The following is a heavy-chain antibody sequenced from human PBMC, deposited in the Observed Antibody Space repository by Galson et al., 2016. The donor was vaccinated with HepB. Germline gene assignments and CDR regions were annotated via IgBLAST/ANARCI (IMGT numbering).Heavy chain of an antibody. CDR2: ISTSSSTI. J-gene: IGHJ4*02. Sequence: SLRLSCAASGFTFSTYSMDWVRQAPGKGLEWISYISTSSSTIYYADSVKGRFTISRDDATNSLYLQMNSLRDEDTAVYFCARDGGGGYNLDYWGQGTLVTVSS. D-gene: IGHD5-24*01. V-gene: IGHV3-48*02. CDR1: GFTFSTYS. CDR3: ARDGGGGYNLDY.